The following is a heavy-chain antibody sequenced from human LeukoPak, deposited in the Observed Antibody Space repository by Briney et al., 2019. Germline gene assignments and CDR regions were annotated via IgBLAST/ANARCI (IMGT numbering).Heavy chain of an antibody. D-gene: IGHD3-10*01. J-gene: IGHJ5*02. CDR1: GYSFTSYW. CDR2: IDPSDS. CDR3: ARQYYASGSYYNDLNWFDP. Sequence: GESLRISCKGPGYSFTSYWISWVRQMPGKGLEWMGRIDPSDSYSPSFQGHVTISADKFISTAYLQWSSLKASDTAMYYCARQYYASGSYYNDLNWFDPWGQGTLVTVSS. V-gene: IGHV5-10-1*01.